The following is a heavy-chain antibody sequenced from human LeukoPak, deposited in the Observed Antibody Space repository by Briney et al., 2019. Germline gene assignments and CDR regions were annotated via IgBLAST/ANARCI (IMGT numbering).Heavy chain of an antibody. CDR3: ARDQMATTSFDY. CDR2: IIPILGIV. CDR1: GGTFSSYT. V-gene: IGHV1-69*04. J-gene: IGHJ4*02. Sequence: SVKVSCKASGGTFSSYTISWVRQAPGQGLEWMGRIIPILGIVNYAQKFQGRVTITADKSTSTAYMELSSLRSEDTAVYYCARDQMATTSFDYWGQGTLVTVSS. D-gene: IGHD5-24*01.